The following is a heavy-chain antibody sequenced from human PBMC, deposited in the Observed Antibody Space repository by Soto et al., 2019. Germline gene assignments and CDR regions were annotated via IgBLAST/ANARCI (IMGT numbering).Heavy chain of an antibody. CDR2: IYSGGST. CDR1: GFTVSSNY. J-gene: IGHJ4*02. Sequence: GGSLRLSCAASGFTVSSNYMSWVRQAPGKGLEWVSVIYSGGSTYYTDSVKGSLTIARDNSKNTLYLQMNSLRAEDTAVYYCAHDYGDYVYDYWGQGTLVTVSS. CDR3: AHDYGDYVYDY. V-gene: IGHV3-66*01. D-gene: IGHD4-17*01.